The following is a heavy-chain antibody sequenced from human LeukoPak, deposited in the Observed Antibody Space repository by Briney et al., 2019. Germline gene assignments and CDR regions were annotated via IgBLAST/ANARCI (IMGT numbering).Heavy chain of an antibody. J-gene: IGHJ4*02. CDR3: ARDVGAKGDY. D-gene: IGHD3-10*01. Sequence: SETLSLTCTVSGGSVSSGSYYWSWIRQPPGKGLEWIGEINHSGSTNYNPSLKSRVTISVDTSKNQFSLKLSSVTAADTAVYYCARDVGAKGDYWGQGTLVTVSS. CDR2: INHSGST. CDR1: GGSVSSGSYY. V-gene: IGHV4-61*01.